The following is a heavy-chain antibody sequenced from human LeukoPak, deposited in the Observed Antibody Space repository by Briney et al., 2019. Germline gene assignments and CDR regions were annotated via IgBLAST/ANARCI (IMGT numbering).Heavy chain of an antibody. D-gene: IGHD5-18*01. CDR2: MNPNSGNT. J-gene: IGHJ4*02. CDR3: ARGIAMASPFDY. CDR1: GYTFTSYD. V-gene: IGHV1-8*01. Sequence: GASVKVSCKASGYTFTSYDINWVRQATGQGLEWMGWMNPNSGNTGYAQKFQGRVTMTRNTSISTAYMELSGLRSEDTAVYYCARGIAMASPFDYWGQGTLVTVSS.